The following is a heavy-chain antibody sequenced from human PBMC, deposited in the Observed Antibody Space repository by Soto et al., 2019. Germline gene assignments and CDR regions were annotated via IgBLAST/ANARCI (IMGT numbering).Heavy chain of an antibody. CDR1: GYTFTSYD. D-gene: IGHD6-19*01. J-gene: IGHJ6*02. CDR3: EGATNVGWYGYNYGMDV. V-gene: IGHV1-8*01. CDR2: MNPNSGNT. Sequence: QVQLVQSGAEVKKSGASVKVSCKASGYTFTSYDINWVRQATGQGLEWMGWMNPNSGNTGYAQKFHGRVTKTRNTSLSTAYMELSSLRSEDTAVYYCEGATNVGWYGYNYGMDVWGQGPTVSVSS.